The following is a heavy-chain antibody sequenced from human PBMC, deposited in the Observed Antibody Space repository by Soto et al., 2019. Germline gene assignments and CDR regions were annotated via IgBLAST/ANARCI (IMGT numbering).Heavy chain of an antibody. CDR1: GFTFSSYW. CDR2: IKQDGSEK. Sequence: PGGSLRLSCADSGFTFSSYWMSWVRQAPGQGLEWVANIKQDGSEKYYVDSVKGRFTISRDNAKNSLYLQMNSLRAEDTAVYYCAREGYCSSTSCYISDYYGMDVWGQGTTVTVS. CDR3: AREGYCSSTSCYISDYYGMDV. V-gene: IGHV3-7*03. D-gene: IGHD2-2*01. J-gene: IGHJ6*02.